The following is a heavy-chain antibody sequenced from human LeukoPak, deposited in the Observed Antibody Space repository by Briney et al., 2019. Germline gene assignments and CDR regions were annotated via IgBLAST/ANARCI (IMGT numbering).Heavy chain of an antibody. J-gene: IGHJ4*02. CDR1: GFTFSSYA. Sequence: GGSLRLSCAASGFTFSSYAMHWVRQAPGKGLEWVAVISYDGSNKYYADSVKGRFTISRDNSKNTLYLQMNSLRAEDTAVYYCARDPSSGWYSFTYFDYWGQGTLVTVSS. CDR2: ISYDGSNK. D-gene: IGHD6-19*01. CDR3: ARDPSSGWYSFTYFDY. V-gene: IGHV3-30-3*01.